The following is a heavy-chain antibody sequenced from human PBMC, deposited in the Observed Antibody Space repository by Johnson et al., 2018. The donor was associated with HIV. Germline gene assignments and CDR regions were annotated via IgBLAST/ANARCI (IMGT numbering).Heavy chain of an antibody. CDR2: INQDGSRK. D-gene: IGHD3-10*01. J-gene: IGHJ3*02. Sequence: VQLVESGGGLVQPGGSLRLSCAASGFTFSSYTMHWVRQAPGKGLEWVANINQDGSRKHYAGSVEGRFTISRDNGRDSLYLQMGSLTAEDTAVYYCARDPTSHWYGSESYSGITDMWGQGTKVTVSS. CDR1: GFTFSSYT. CDR3: ARDPTSHWYGSESYSGITDM. V-gene: IGHV3-7*01.